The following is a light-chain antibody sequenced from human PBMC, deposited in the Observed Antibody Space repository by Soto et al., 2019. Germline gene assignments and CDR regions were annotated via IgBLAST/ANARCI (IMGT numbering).Light chain of an antibody. V-gene: IGKV1-39*01. CDR1: QSIGTY. CDR2: GAS. J-gene: IGKJ1*01. Sequence: DIQMTQSPSSLSASVGDRVTITCRAGQSIGTYLNWYQQKPGKAPNLLIYGASSLQSGVPSRFSGSGSGTDFTLTISRLEPEDFAVYYCQQYGSSPTFGQGNKGDIK. CDR3: QQYGSSPT.